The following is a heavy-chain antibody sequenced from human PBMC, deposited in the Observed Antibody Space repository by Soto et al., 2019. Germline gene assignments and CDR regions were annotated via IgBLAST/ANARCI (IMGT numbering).Heavy chain of an antibody. V-gene: IGHV1-2*04. Sequence: QVQLVQSGAEVKKPGASVKVSCKASGYTFTGYYMHWVRQAPGQGLEWMGWINPNSGGTNYAQKFQGWVTMTRDTSISTAYMELSRLRSDDTTVYYCARDGLDLISSSWYGDIRFDPWGQGTLVTVSS. CDR1: GYTFTGYY. J-gene: IGHJ5*02. CDR3: ARDGLDLISSSWYGDIRFDP. CDR2: INPNSGGT. D-gene: IGHD6-13*01.